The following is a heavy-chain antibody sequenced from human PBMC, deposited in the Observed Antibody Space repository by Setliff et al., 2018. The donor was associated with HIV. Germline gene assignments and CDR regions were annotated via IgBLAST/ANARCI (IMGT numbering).Heavy chain of an antibody. Sequence: PGGSLRLSCVVSGFIFSDHYMDWVRQAPGKGLEWVARIRNKVNSCTTEYVASVKGRFTISRDDSENSLYLQMNSLKTEDTAVYYCARGPASGDYSYYFDYWGQGTLVTVSS. V-gene: IGHV3-72*01. J-gene: IGHJ4*02. CDR1: GFIFSDHY. CDR3: ARGPASGDYSYYFDY. D-gene: IGHD3-22*01. CDR2: IRNKVNSCTT.